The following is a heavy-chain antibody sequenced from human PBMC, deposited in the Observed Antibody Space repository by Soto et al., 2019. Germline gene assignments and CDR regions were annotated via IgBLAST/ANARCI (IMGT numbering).Heavy chain of an antibody. CDR1: GYNFTSRY. Sequence: QVQLVQSGAEVTEPGASVKVSCKASGYNFTSRYVHWARQAPGQGLEWMGIIDPSADTKTYAQTFQGRVTMTRDTATSTVFMGLHSLRSDDTAIYFCARAAKYAHDSGSYDYYYMDMWGKGATVTVSS. D-gene: IGHD3-10*01. CDR3: ARAAKYAHDSGSYDYYYMDM. J-gene: IGHJ6*03. V-gene: IGHV1-46*01. CDR2: IDPSADTK.